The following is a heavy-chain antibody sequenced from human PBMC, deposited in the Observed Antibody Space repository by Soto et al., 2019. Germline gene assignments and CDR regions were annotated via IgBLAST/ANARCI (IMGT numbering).Heavy chain of an antibody. J-gene: IGHJ4*02. V-gene: IGHV4-34*01. Sequence: QVQLQQSGAGLLKPSETLSLTCAVYGESFSGYIWTWIRQTPGKGLQWIGQINHSGSAYYNPSLKSPVTISAHTSNSQFSLELSSVTAADTAVYYCARGLITGSHYSGGWYYFDSWGQGTQVTVSS. CDR1: GESFSGYI. D-gene: IGHD6-19*01. CDR2: INHSGSA. CDR3: ARGLITGSHYSGGWYYFDS.